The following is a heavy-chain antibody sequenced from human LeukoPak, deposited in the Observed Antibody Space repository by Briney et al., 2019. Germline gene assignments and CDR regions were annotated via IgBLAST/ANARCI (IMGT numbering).Heavy chain of an antibody. V-gene: IGHV4-39*07. CDR3: ARGLRQGSAWSWGPKEKSYQYMDV. Sequence: SETLSLTCTVSGGSISSSSYYWTWIRQPPGKGLEWIGEINPRGSTNYNPSLESRVTVSADTSRNQLSLSLTSVTAADSAVYFCARGLRQGSAWSWGPKEKSYQYMDVWGTGTTVIVSS. CDR1: GGSISSSSYY. CDR2: INPRGST. D-gene: IGHD6-19*01. J-gene: IGHJ6*04.